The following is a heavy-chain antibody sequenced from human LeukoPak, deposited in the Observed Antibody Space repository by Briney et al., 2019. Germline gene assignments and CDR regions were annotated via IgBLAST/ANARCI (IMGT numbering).Heavy chain of an antibody. J-gene: IGHJ1*01. CDR1: GFTFSSYW. CDR3: ARDLGTRVATMIVGPNAEYFQH. D-gene: IGHD3-22*01. Sequence: GGSLRLSCAASGFTFSSYWMHWVRQAPGKGLVWVSRINSDGSSTSYADSVKGRFTISRDNAKNTLYLQMNSLRAEDTAVYYCARDLGTRVATMIVGPNAEYFQHWGQGTLVTVSS. V-gene: IGHV3-74*01. CDR2: INSDGSST.